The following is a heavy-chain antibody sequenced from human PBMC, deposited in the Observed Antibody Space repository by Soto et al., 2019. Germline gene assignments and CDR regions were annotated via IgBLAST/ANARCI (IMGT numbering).Heavy chain of an antibody. V-gene: IGHV4-31*03. J-gene: IGHJ6*02. CDR2: IYYSGST. Sequence: QVQLQESGPGLVKPSQTLSLTCTVSGGSISSGGYYWSWIRQHPGKGLEWIGYIYYSGSTYYNPSLKGRVTIAVDTSKNQFSLKLSSVTAADTAVYYCARSFGVVIGANYYYYYGMDVWGQGTTVTVSS. CDR1: GGSISSGGYY. CDR3: ARSFGVVIGANYYYYYGMDV. D-gene: IGHD3-3*01.